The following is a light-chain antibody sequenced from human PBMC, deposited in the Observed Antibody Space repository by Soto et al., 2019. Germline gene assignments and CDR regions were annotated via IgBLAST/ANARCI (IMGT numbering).Light chain of an antibody. J-gene: IGKJ2*01. Sequence: DIQMTQSPSTLSASVGDRVTITCRASQSISSWLAWYQQQPGKAPKLLLYKASSLEIGVPARFSGSGSGTEFTLTISSLQPDDFAAYYCQQHNSYSYTFGQGTKLDIK. CDR3: QQHNSYSYT. CDR2: KAS. V-gene: IGKV1-5*03. CDR1: QSISSW.